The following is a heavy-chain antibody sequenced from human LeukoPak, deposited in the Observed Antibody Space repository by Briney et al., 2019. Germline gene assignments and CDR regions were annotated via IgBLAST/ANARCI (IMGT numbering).Heavy chain of an antibody. V-gene: IGHV1-69*06. Sequence: GASVEVSCKASGGTFSTYAISWVRQAPGQGLEWMGGIISIFTTADYAQKFQGRITITADTSSSTAYMELSSLTSEDTAIYYCARAERYSGYSRGLYYFDYWGQGTLVTVSS. CDR2: IISIFTTA. D-gene: IGHD5-12*01. CDR1: GGTFSTYA. CDR3: ARAERYSGYSRGLYYFDY. J-gene: IGHJ4*02.